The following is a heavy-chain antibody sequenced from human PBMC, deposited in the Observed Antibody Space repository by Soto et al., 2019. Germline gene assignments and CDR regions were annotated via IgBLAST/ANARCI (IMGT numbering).Heavy chain of an antibody. D-gene: IGHD6-13*01. CDR3: ARRCVRAAPPSWCNP. V-gene: IGHV4-39*01. Sequence: PDTLSLTCSVSGGSISSGSYYWGWIRQTPGRGLEWIASMYHGGTTYSNPSLKSRVTISVDTSKNQFSLRLTSVTAADAAVYYCARRCVRAAPPSWCNPRSEGTL. CDR1: GGSISSGSYY. CDR2: MYHGGTT. J-gene: IGHJ5*02.